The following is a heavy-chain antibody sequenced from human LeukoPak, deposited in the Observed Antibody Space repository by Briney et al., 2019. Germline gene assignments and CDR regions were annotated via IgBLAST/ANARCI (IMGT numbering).Heavy chain of an antibody. V-gene: IGHV3-23*01. J-gene: IGHJ4*02. Sequence: GGSLRLSCAASGFTFSSYAMNWVRQTPGKGLEWVSTARASGSATYYADSVKGRFPISRDDSKSTLYLQMTNLRAEDTALYYCAKRYGNAWYQFDYWGRGTLVTVSS. CDR2: ARASGSAT. D-gene: IGHD5-18*01. CDR1: GFTFSSYA. CDR3: AKRYGNAWYQFDY.